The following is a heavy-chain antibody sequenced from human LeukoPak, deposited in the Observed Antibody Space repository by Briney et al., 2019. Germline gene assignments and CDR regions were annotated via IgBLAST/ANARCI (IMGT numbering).Heavy chain of an antibody. D-gene: IGHD3-16*01. V-gene: IGHV1-69*13. Sequence: GASVKVSCKASGGTFSSYAISWVRQAPGQGLEWMGGIIPIFGTANYAQKFQGRVTITADESTRTAYMELSSLRSEDTAVYYCARVGGYDHDAFDIWGQGTMVTVSS. CDR1: GGTFSSYA. J-gene: IGHJ3*02. CDR3: ARVGGYDHDAFDI. CDR2: IIPIFGTA.